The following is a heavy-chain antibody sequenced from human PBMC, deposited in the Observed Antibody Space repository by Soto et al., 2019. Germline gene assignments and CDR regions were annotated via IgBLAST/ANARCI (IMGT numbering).Heavy chain of an antibody. Sequence: ASVKVSCNASGYTFTNYGISLVRQAPGQGLEWMGWISAYNGNTNYAQKLQGRVTMTTDTSTSTAYMELRSLRSDDTAVYYCARDQEPNSGYEWRSAFDDWGQGTLVTVSS. D-gene: IGHD5-12*01. CDR3: ARDQEPNSGYEWRSAFDD. CDR2: ISAYNGNT. J-gene: IGHJ4*02. V-gene: IGHV1-18*01. CDR1: GYTFTNYG.